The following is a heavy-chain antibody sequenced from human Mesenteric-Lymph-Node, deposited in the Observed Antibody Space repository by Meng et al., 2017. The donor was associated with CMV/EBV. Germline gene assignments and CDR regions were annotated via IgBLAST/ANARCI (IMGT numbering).Heavy chain of an antibody. V-gene: IGHV3-74*03. D-gene: IGHD1-26*01. CDR1: GFTFSNYW. Sequence: GGSLRLSYAASGFTFSNYWMHRVRQAPGKGLMWVSRINSDGSSTTYADAVTGRFTISRDNPKNTLYLQMNSLRAEDTAVYFCAKWGGGGHFDYWGQGTLVTVSS. CDR3: AKWGGGGHFDY. CDR2: INSDGSST. J-gene: IGHJ4*02.